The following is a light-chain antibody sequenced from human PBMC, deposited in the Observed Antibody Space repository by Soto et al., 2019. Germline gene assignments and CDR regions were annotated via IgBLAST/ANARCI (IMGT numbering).Light chain of an antibody. J-gene: IGKJ2*01. CDR2: GAS. Sequence: EIVMTQSPATLSVSPGERATLSCRASQSVSSNLAWYQQTPCQAPRLLIYGASTRATGIPARFRGSGSGTEFTLTIRRLQSEDFAVYYCQQYNDWPLAFGQGTKLEIK. CDR3: QQYNDWPLA. CDR1: QSVSSN. V-gene: IGKV3-15*01.